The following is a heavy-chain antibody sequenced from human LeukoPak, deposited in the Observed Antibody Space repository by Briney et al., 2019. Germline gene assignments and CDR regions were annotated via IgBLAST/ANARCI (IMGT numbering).Heavy chain of an antibody. V-gene: IGHV1-2*02. CDR3: AIHVDTAMATGY. J-gene: IGHJ4*02. D-gene: IGHD5-18*01. CDR1: RYTFTGYY. CDR2: INPNSCWS. Sequence: GASVKVSCKASRYTFTGYYMHWLRQAPGPGLEWMGWINPNSCWSNYAQKFQGRVTMTRHPRISTAYVESSTLRSDDTAVYYCAIHVDTAMATGYWGQGTLVTVSS.